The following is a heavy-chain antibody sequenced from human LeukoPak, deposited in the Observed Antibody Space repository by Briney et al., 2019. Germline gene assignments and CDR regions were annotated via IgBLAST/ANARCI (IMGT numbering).Heavy chain of an antibody. Sequence: PGGSLRLSCAASGFTFSSYAMHWVRQAPGKGLEWVAVISYDGSNKYYADSVKGRFTISRDNSKNTLYLQMNSLRAEDTAVYYCARDRYRGLGGSYYWGQGTLVTVSS. CDR1: GFTFSSYA. CDR2: ISYDGSNK. V-gene: IGHV3-30-3*01. CDR3: ARDRYRGLGGSYY. J-gene: IGHJ4*02. D-gene: IGHD1-26*01.